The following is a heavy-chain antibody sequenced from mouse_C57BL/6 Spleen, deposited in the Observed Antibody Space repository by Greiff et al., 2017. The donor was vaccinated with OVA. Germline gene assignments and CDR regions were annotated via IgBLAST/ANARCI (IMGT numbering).Heavy chain of an antibody. CDR3: ARKYDGSSYWYFDV. CDR1: GFSLTSYG. D-gene: IGHD1-1*01. Sequence: VQLQQSGPGLVAPSPSLSISCTASGFSLTSYGVHWVRQPPGKGLEWLVVIWSDGSTTYYSALNSRLSISKDNSKSQVCLKMNSLQTDDTAMYYCARKYDGSSYWYFDVWGTGTTVTVSS. V-gene: IGHV2-6*02. CDR2: IWSDGST. J-gene: IGHJ1*03.